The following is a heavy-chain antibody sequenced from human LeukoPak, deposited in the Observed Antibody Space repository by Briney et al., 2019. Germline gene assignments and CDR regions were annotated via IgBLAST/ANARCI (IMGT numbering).Heavy chain of an antibody. J-gene: IGHJ2*01. D-gene: IGHD5-18*01. CDR1: GYSFTSYW. V-gene: IGHV5-51*07. CDR3: ARVRTAYWYFDV. Sequence: GESLKISCKGSGYSFTSYWIGWVHQMPGKGLEWMGIIYPGDSDTRYSPSFQGQITISADKSVTTAYLQWSSLKASDTAMYYCARVRTAYWYFDVWGRGTLVTVSS. CDR2: IYPGDSDT.